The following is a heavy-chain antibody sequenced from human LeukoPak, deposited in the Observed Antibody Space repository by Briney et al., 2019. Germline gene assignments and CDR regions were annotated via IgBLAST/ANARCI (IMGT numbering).Heavy chain of an antibody. CDR3: ARPWNYYYYYVMDV. V-gene: IGHV3-48*02. Sequence: GGSLRLSCAASGFTFSSYSMNWVRQAPGKGLEWVSYISSSSGTIYYADSVKGRFTISRDNAKNSLYLQMNSLRDEDTAVYYCARPWNYYYYYVMDVWGQGTTVTVSS. CDR2: ISSSSGTI. D-gene: IGHD1-1*01. J-gene: IGHJ6*02. CDR1: GFTFSSYS.